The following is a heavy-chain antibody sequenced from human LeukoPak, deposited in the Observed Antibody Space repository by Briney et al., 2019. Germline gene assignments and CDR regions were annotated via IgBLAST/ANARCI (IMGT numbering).Heavy chain of an antibody. J-gene: IGHJ5*02. CDR3: ARSLWNPGPSRYYTPA. CDR1: GFTFSSYA. Sequence: PGGSLRLSCAASGFTFSSYAMHWVRQAPGKGLEWVAVISYDGSNKYYADSVKGRFTISRDNSKNTLYLQMNSLRAEDTAVYYCARSLWNPGPSRYYTPAWGQGTLVTVSS. V-gene: IGHV3-30*04. CDR2: ISYDGSNK. D-gene: IGHD6-13*01.